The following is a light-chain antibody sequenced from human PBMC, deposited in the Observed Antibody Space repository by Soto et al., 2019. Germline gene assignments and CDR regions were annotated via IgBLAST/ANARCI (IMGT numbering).Light chain of an antibody. J-gene: IGKJ2*01. CDR3: QQSYSTPHT. Sequence: DIQMTQAPSSLSASVGDRVTITCRASQSISSYLCWDQQIPGKAPKLLIYPASSLQSGVPSRFSGSGSGTDFTLTISSLQPEDFATYYRQQSYSTPHTFGQGTKLEIK. CDR2: PAS. V-gene: IGKV1-39*01. CDR1: QSISSY.